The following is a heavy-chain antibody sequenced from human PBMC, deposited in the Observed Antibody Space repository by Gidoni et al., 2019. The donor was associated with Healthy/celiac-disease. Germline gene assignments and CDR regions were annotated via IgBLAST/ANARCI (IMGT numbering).Heavy chain of an antibody. V-gene: IGHV3-30*18. J-gene: IGHJ6*02. CDR1: GFTFRSYG. Sequence: QVQLVEPGGGVVQPGRSLRLSCAASGFTFRSYGMHWVRQAPGKGLEWVAVISYDGSNKYYADSVNGRFTISRDNSKNTLYLQMNSLRAEDTAVYYCAKEFEGDIVVVPAAQLPYYYYGMDVWGQGTTVTVSS. D-gene: IGHD2-2*01. CDR3: AKEFEGDIVVVPAAQLPYYYYGMDV. CDR2: ISYDGSNK.